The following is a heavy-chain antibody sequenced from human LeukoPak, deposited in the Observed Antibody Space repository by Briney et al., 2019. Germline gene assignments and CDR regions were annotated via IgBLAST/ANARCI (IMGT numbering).Heavy chain of an antibody. CDR3: ASQFTYCSSTSCPIHDAFDI. D-gene: IGHD2-2*01. Sequence: GGSLRLSCAASGFTFSSYSMNWVRQAPGKGLEWVSSISSSSSYIYYADSVKGRFTISRDNAKNSLYLQMNSLRAEDTAVYYCASQFTYCSSTSCPIHDAFDIWGQGTMVTVSS. CDR1: GFTFSSYS. J-gene: IGHJ3*02. CDR2: ISSSSSYI. V-gene: IGHV3-21*01.